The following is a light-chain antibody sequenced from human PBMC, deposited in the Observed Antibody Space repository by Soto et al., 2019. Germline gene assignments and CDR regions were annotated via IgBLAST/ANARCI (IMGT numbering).Light chain of an antibody. Sequence: IQMTQSPSSLSASVGDRVTITCRSSETISDYLNWYQHKPGEAPKVLISSASTLRGGVPSRFSGTGSGTDFTLTISSLQPEDVATYYCQQYESLPPRFGPGTTVEIK. CDR3: QQYESLPPR. J-gene: IGKJ3*01. CDR1: ETISDY. CDR2: SAS. V-gene: IGKV1-39*01.